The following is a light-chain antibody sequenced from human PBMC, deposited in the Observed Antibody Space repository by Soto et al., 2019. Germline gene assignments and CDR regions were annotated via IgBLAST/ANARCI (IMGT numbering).Light chain of an antibody. CDR3: SSYTSSSTL. CDR1: SSEVGGYNY. J-gene: IGLJ1*01. CDR2: DVS. V-gene: IGLV2-14*01. Sequence: QSVLTQPASVSGSPGQSITISCTGTSSEVGGYNYVSWYQQHPGKAPKLMIYDVSNRPSGVSNRFSGSKSGSTAFLTISGLQAEDEADYYCSSYTSSSTLFGTGTKVTVL.